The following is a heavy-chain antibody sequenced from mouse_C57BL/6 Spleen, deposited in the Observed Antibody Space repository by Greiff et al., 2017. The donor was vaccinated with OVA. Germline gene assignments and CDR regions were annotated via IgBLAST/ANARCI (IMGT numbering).Heavy chain of an antibody. D-gene: IGHD3-2*02. CDR2: IYPGDGDT. V-gene: IGHV1-82*01. CDR1: GYAFSSSW. J-gene: IGHJ2*01. Sequence: VQLQQSGPELVKPGASVKISCKASGYAFSSSWMNWVKQRPGKGLEWIGRIYPGDGDTNFNGKFKGKATLTADKSSSTAYMQLSSLTSEDSAVYFCARKYSSGYVSYFDYWGQGTTLTVSS. CDR3: ARKYSSGYVSYFDY.